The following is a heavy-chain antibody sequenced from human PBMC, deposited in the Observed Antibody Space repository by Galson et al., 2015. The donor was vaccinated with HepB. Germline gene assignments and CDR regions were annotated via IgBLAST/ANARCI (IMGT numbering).Heavy chain of an antibody. D-gene: IGHD6-19*01. J-gene: IGHJ6*02. CDR3: ARGYSSGLTTSYYYGMDV. Sequence: SVKVSCKASGYTFINYGITWVRQAPGQGLEWLGWISTFNGNTNYAQKLQGRVTMTTDTSTSTAYMDLRSLRPDDTAVYYCARGYSSGLTTSYYYGMDVWGQGTTATVSS. V-gene: IGHV1-18*01. CDR1: GYTFINYG. CDR2: ISTFNGNT.